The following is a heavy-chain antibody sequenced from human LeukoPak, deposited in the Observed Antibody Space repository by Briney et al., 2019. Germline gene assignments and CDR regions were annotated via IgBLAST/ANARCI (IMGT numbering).Heavy chain of an antibody. CDR1: GGSINSGGYY. CDR2: IYYSGST. Sequence: SETLSLTCTVSGGSINSGGYYWSWIRQHPGKGLEWIGYIYYSGSTYYNPSLKSRVTISVDTSKNQFSLKLSSVTAADTAVYYCAREVVTRFGYGDYPPMVVWGQGTLVTVSS. D-gene: IGHD4-17*01. V-gene: IGHV4-31*03. CDR3: AREVVTRFGYGDYPPMVV. J-gene: IGHJ4*02.